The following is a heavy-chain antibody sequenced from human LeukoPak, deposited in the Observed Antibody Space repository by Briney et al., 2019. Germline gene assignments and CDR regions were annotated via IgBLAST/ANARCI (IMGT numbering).Heavy chain of an antibody. CDR2: IYWDDYK. CDR1: GFALSTSGVG. Sequence: SGPTLVKPTQTLTLTCTFSGFALSTSGVGVGWIRQPQREALGWLALIYWDDYKRYSPSLKTRHATTNNTSKNQVVLTMTNMDPVDTGTYYCAHSKPGLLTLYYFDYWGQGTLVTVSS. CDR3: AHSKPGLLTLYYFDY. V-gene: IGHV2-5*02. D-gene: IGHD2/OR15-2a*01. J-gene: IGHJ4*02.